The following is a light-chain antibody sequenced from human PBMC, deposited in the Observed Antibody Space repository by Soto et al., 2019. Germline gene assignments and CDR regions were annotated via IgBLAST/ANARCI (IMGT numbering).Light chain of an antibody. CDR2: DAS. CDR3: QHGYSTPHT. J-gene: IGKJ4*01. Sequence: DIQMTQSPSSLSASVGDRVTITCRASQSISTYLHWYQQKPGKAPNLLIYDASTLQSGVPSRFSGSESGTDFTLTISSLQPEDFATYFCQHGYSTPHTLGGGTKVDTK. CDR1: QSISTY. V-gene: IGKV1-39*01.